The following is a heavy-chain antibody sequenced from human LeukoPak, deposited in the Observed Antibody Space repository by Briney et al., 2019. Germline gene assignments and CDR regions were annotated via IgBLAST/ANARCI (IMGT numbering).Heavy chain of an antibody. CDR1: EFTFSSYA. CDR3: AKDPNYYGSGPLDY. V-gene: IGHV3-23*01. D-gene: IGHD3-10*01. CDR2: ISGSDGST. J-gene: IGHJ4*02. Sequence: GGSLRLSCAASEFTFSSYAMNWVRQAPGKGLEWVSAISGSDGSTYYADSVKGRFTISRDTSKNTLYLQMNSLRAEDTAIYYCAKDPNYYGSGPLDYWGQGTLVTVSS.